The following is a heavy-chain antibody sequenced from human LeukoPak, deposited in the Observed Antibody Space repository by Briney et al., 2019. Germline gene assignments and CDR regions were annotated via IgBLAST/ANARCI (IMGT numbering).Heavy chain of an antibody. CDR1: GFTFSSYA. CDR3: AREAVKVVPAATITDAFDI. J-gene: IGHJ3*02. V-gene: IGHV3-30-3*01. Sequence: GRSLRLSCAASGFTFSSYAMHWVRQAPGKGLEGVAVISYDGSNKYYADSVKGRFTNSRDNSKNTLYLQMNSLRAEATAVYYCAREAVKVVPAATITDAFDIWGQGTMVTVSS. CDR2: ISYDGSNK. D-gene: IGHD2-2*01.